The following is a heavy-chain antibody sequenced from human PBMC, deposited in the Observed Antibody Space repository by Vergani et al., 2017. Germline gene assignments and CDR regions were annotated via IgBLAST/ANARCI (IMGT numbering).Heavy chain of an antibody. D-gene: IGHD5-18*01. CDR3: VRGDTAMVLGWFHP. Sequence: QVQLVQSGAEVKKPGSSVKVSCKASGGTFSSYAISWVRQAPGQGLEWMGGIIPIYGKTNYAQKFQGRVTINADESTSTAYMELSSLRFEDTAVYYCVRGDTAMVLGWFHPWVQRTQVADS. CDR2: IIPIYGKT. CDR1: GGTFSSYA. J-gene: IGHJ5*02. V-gene: IGHV1-69*01.